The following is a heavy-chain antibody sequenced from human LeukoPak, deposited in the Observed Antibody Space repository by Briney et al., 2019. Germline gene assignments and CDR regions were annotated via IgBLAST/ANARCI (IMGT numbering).Heavy chain of an antibody. V-gene: IGHV3-74*01. J-gene: IGHJ4*02. CDR1: GFTFSSYW. CDR3: ARAAEFNYGDPSLSY. D-gene: IGHD4-17*01. CDR2: IASDGSST. Sequence: GGSLRLSCAASGFTFSSYWMNWVRHAPGKGLVWVSRIASDGSSTTYADSVKGRFTISRDNSKNTLYLQMNSLRAEDTAVYYCARAAEFNYGDPSLSYWGQGTLVTVSS.